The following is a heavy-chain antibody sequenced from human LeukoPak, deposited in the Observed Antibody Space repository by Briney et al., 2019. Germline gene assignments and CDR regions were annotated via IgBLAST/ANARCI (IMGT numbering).Heavy chain of an antibody. CDR2: IHPGDSDT. J-gene: IGHJ4*02. CDR3: ARHSSGYSAAASDY. V-gene: IGHV5-51*01. Sequence: ESLKISCKGSGYRFTTYWIAWVRHMPGKGLEWMGIIHPGDSDTRYSPSFQGQVTISADKSVSTAYLQWSSLKASDTAMYYCARHSSGYSAAASDYWGQGTLVTVSS. CDR1: GYRFTTYW. D-gene: IGHD6-25*01.